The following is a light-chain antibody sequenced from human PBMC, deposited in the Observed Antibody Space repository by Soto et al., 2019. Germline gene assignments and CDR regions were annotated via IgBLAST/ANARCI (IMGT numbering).Light chain of an antibody. CDR3: SSYTSSSTYV. Sequence: QSVLTQPASVSGSPGQSIAISCTGTSSDVGYYNYVSWYQQHPGKAPNVMIYDVNNRPSGVPDRFSGSKSGNTASLTISGLQAEDEAVYYCSSYTSSSTYVFGTGTKLTVL. CDR1: SSDVGYYNY. CDR2: DVN. V-gene: IGLV2-14*01. J-gene: IGLJ1*01.